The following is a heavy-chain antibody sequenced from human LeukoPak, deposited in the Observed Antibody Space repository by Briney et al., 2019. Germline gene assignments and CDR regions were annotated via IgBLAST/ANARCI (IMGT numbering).Heavy chain of an antibody. CDR3: AKGAFIVVVVATGIDY. V-gene: IGHV3-23*01. D-gene: IGHD2-15*01. CDR1: GFTFSSYA. J-gene: IGHJ4*02. CDR2: ISGSGGST. Sequence: GGSLRLSCAASGFTFSSYAMSWVRQAPGKGLEWVSAISGSGGSTYYADSVKGRFTISRDNSKNTLYLQMNSLRAEDTAVYYCAKGAFIVVVVATGIDYWGQGTLVTVSS.